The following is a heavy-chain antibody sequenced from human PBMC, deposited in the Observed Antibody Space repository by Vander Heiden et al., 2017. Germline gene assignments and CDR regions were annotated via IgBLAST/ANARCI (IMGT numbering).Heavy chain of an antibody. D-gene: IGHD1-26*01. J-gene: IGHJ4*02. CDR3: VIDHGGSYLISAHGY. Sequence: EVPLVESGRGLVQPGGCLGLICYVAAVTSVHGGRSWVRQTPQKGLELIGRIKSQTAGGTIDYAAPLKGRFTISRDDSKNTLNLQMNSLKTEDTAVYYCVIDHGGSYLISAHGYWGQGTLVTVSA. CDR2: IKSQTAGGTI. V-gene: IGHV3-15*01. CDR1: AVTSVHGG.